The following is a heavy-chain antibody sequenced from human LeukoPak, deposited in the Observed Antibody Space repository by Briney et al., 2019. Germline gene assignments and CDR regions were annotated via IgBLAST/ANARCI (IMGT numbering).Heavy chain of an antibody. CDR2: IYYSGST. J-gene: IGHJ4*02. Sequence: SETLSLTCTVSGGSISRNNYYWGWIRQPPGKGLEWIGSIYYSGSTYYNPSLKSRVTISVDTSKNQFSLKLSSVTAADTAVYYCARVNSGYEYYFDYWGQGTLVSVSS. D-gene: IGHD5-12*01. V-gene: IGHV4-39*07. CDR1: GGSISRNNYY. CDR3: ARVNSGYEYYFDY.